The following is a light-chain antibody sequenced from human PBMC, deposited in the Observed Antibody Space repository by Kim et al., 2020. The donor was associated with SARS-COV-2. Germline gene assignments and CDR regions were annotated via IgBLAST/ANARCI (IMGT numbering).Light chain of an antibody. CDR1: SSNIGSKN. V-gene: IGLV1-44*01. CDR3: AAWDDSLDGPV. J-gene: IGLJ3*02. Sequence: QSVLTQPPSVSGTPGQRVTISCSGSSSNIGSKNVNWYQQLPGKAPKLLIYSNNHRPSGVPDRFSGSKSGTSASLAISGLQSEDEADYYCAAWDDSLDGPVFGGGTRLTVL. CDR2: SNN.